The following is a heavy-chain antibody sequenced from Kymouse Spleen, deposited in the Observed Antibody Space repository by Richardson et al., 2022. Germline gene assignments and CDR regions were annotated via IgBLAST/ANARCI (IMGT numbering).Heavy chain of an antibody. CDR1: GGSISSSSYY. CDR2: IYYSGST. V-gene: IGHV4-39*01. J-gene: IGHJ4*02,IGHJ5*02. Sequence: QLQLQESGPGLVKPSETLSLTCTVSGGSISSSSYYWGWIRQPPGKGLEWIGSIYYSGSTYYNPSLKSRVTISVDTSKNQFSLKLSSVTAADTAVYYCASLIVPRGLRYFDWLLTRGQGTLVTVSS. D-gene: IGHD3-9*01. CDR3: ASLIVPRGLRYFDWLLT.